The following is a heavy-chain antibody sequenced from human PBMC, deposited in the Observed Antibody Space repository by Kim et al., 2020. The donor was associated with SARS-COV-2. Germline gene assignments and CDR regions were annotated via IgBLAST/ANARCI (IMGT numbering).Heavy chain of an antibody. J-gene: IGHJ4*01. Sequence: TDYADSVKGRFTMAKDNSKNTVYLQMNSLRVEDTAVYFCARDRGRRWLYWWGRGTRVSVSP. CDR2: T. V-gene: IGHV3-53*01. CDR3: ARDRGRRWLYW. D-gene: IGHD3-22*01.